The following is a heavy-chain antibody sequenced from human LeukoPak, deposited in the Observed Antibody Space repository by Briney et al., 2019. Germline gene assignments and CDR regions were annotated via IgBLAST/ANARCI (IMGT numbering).Heavy chain of an antibody. CDR1: GYSFTSYW. V-gene: IGHV5-51*01. CDR2: IYPGDSDT. J-gene: IGHJ4*02. D-gene: IGHD3-9*01. CDR3: ARLGHQNFDWLPLDY. Sequence: GASLQISCKGSGYSFTSYWIGWVRQMPGKGLEWMGIIYPGDSDTRYSPSFQGQVTISADKSISTAYLQWSSLKASDTAMYYCARLGHQNFDWLPLDYWGQGTLVTVSS.